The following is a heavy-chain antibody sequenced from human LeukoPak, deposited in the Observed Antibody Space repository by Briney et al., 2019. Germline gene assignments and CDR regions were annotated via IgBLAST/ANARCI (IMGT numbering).Heavy chain of an antibody. CDR3: ARDSGYGMDV. Sequence: SETLSLTCTVSGGSIRSSYYYWGWIRQPPGKGLEWIGYIYDSGNTHYNPSLKSRVTISVDTSKNQFSLKLSSVTAADTAVYYCARDSGYGMDVWGQGTTVTVS. D-gene: IGHD6-19*01. V-gene: IGHV4-39*07. J-gene: IGHJ6*02. CDR1: GGSIRSSYYY. CDR2: IYDSGNT.